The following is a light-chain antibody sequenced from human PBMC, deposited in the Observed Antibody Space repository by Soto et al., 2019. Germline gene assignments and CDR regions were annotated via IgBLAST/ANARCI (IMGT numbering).Light chain of an antibody. Sequence: DTVMTQTPLSSPVTLGQPASISCRSSESLVYSDGNTYLSWLQQRPGQPPRLLLYQVSNPFSGVPDRFSGSGSGTDSTLKISRVEADDVGIYFCLQFSELPRTFGQGTQLEI. CDR3: LQFSELPRT. CDR1: ESLVYSDGNTY. CDR2: QVS. J-gene: IGKJ1*01. V-gene: IGKV2-24*01.